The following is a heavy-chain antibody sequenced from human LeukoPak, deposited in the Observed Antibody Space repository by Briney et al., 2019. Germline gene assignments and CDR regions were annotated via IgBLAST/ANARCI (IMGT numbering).Heavy chain of an antibody. CDR1: GFTFSTYE. J-gene: IGHJ3*02. CDR2: ISSSGSFI. V-gene: IGHV3-48*03. Sequence: GSLRLSCAASGFTFSTYEMNWVRQVPGKGLEWVSYISSSGSFIYYADSLKGRFTISRDNAKNSLYLQMNSLRAEDTAVYYCARETLSANDAFDIWGQGTLVTVSS. CDR3: ARETLSANDAFDI.